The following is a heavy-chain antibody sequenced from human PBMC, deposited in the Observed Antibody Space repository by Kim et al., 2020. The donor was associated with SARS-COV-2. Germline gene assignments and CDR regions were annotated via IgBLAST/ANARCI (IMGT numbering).Heavy chain of an antibody. D-gene: IGHD1-1*01. Sequence: GGSLRLSCAASGFTFSGSAIHWVRQASGKGLEWVGRIRSKANSYATAYAASVRGRFSISRDDSKNTAYLRMNNLKTEDTAVYYGTSVPATTLAFWDAFDIWGRGTMVTVSS. CDR3: TSVPATTLAFWDAFDI. J-gene: IGHJ3*02. V-gene: IGHV3-73*01. CDR1: GFTFSGSA. CDR2: IRSKANSYAT.